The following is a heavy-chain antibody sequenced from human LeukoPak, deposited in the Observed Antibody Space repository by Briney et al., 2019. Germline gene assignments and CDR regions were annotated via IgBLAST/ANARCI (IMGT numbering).Heavy chain of an antibody. CDR2: ISSSGSTI. Sequence: XVRXXXGKGXXWFSYISSSGSTIYYADSVKGRFTISRDNAKNSLYLQMNSLRAEDTAVYYCAIIAVAANFDYWGQGTLVTVSS. V-gene: IGHV3-48*03. CDR3: AIIAVAANFDY. J-gene: IGHJ4*02. D-gene: IGHD6-19*01.